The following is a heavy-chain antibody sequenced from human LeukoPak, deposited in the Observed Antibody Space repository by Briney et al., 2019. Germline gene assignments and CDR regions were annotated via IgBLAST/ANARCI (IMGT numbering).Heavy chain of an antibody. CDR2: IYSSDIT. V-gene: IGHV4-31*03. Sequence: PSETLSLTCTVSGGSMSSGDYYWSWIRQLPGKGLEWIGHIYSSDITYYKPSLKGRVTISADTSKNQFYLNLNSVTAADTAVYYCARSNYDSWSGQTMYGDYGMDVWGQGTTVIVSS. CDR1: GGSMSSGDYY. J-gene: IGHJ6*02. CDR3: ARSNYDSWSGQTMYGDYGMDV. D-gene: IGHD3-3*01.